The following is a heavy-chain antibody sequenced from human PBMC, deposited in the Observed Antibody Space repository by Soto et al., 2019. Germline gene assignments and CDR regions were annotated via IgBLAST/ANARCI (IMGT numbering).Heavy chain of an antibody. V-gene: IGHV1-18*01. CDR2: ISAYNGNT. J-gene: IGHJ3*02. CDR1: GYTFTSYG. Sequence: GASGKVYCKASGYTFTSYGISWVRQATGQGLEWMGWISAYNGNTNYAQKLQGRVTMTTDTSTSTAYMELRSLRSDDTAVYYCAREGQLDMEAFDIWGQGTMVTVSS. CDR3: AREGQLDMEAFDI. D-gene: IGHD1-1*01.